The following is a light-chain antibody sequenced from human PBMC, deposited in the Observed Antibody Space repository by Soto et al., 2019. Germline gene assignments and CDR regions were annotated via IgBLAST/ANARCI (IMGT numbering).Light chain of an antibody. Sequence: QSVLTQPPSVSAAPGQKVTISCSGSSSNIGSNYVSWYQQRPGTAPKLIIYENNKRPSGIPDRFSGSKSGTSATLGITGLQTGDEADYFCGTWDSSLSTGEVFGTGTKVTVL. V-gene: IGLV1-51*02. CDR3: GTWDSSLSTGEV. CDR2: ENN. CDR1: SSNIGSNY. J-gene: IGLJ1*01.